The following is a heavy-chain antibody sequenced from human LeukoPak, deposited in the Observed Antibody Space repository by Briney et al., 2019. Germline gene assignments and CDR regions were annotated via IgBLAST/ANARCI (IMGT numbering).Heavy chain of an antibody. CDR3: ARGPHPDYDYYYGMDV. J-gene: IGHJ6*02. Sequence: GGSLRLSCAASEFTFCSYAMSWVRQAPGKGLEWVSAISGGGSSTYYADSVKGRFTISRENAKNSLYLQMNSLRAGDTAVYYCARGPHPDYDYYYGMDVWGQGTTVTVSS. V-gene: IGHV3-23*01. CDR1: EFTFCSYA. CDR2: ISGGGSST.